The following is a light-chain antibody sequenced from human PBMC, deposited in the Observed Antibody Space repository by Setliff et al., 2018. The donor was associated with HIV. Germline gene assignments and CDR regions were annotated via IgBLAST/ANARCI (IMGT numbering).Light chain of an antibody. CDR2: EVR. CDR3: SSYAITNTLP. Sequence: QSALTQPASVSGSPGQSITISCTGTSSDVGGYSHVSWYQQHPGKAPKLIIHEVRNRPSGVSNRFSGSKSGNTASLTISGLQTEDEADYYRSSYAITNTLPFGTGTKVTVL. CDR1: SSDVGGYSH. V-gene: IGLV2-14*01. J-gene: IGLJ1*01.